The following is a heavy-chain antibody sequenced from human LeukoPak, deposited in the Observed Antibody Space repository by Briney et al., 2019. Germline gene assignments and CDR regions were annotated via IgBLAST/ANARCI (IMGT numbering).Heavy chain of an antibody. J-gene: IGHJ4*02. CDR3: AKVLKNWDDSPFDY. D-gene: IGHD1-1*01. V-gene: IGHV3-23*01. Sequence: PGGSLRLSSAASGFTFSTYAMSWVRQAPGKGREWVSAISGSGGSTYYADSVKGRLTISRDNSKNTLYLQMNSLRAEDTGVYYCAKVLKNWDDSPFDYWGQGTLVTVSS. CDR2: ISGSGGST. CDR1: GFTFSTYA.